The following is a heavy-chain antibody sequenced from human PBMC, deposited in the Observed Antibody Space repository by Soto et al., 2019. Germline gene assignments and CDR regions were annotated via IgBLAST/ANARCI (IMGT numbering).Heavy chain of an antibody. J-gene: IGHJ1*01. D-gene: IGHD4-17*01. V-gene: IGHV1-18*01. CDR3: ARPLYGDYAKYFHR. CDR1: GYTFTSYG. CDR2: ISAYNGNT. Sequence: ASVKVSCKASGYTFTSYGISWVRQAPGQGLEWMGWISAYNGNTKYAQKLQGRVTMTTDTSTSTAYMELRSLRAEDTAIYYCARPLYGDYAKYFHRWGPGTLVTVSS.